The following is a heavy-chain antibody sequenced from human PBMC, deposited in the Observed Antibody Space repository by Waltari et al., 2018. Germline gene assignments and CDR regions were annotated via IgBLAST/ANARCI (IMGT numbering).Heavy chain of an antibody. CDR1: GGSFSGYY. CDR2: INHSGST. Sequence: QVQLQQWGAGLLKPSETLSLTCAVYGGSFSGYYWSWIRQPPGKGLEWIGEINHSGSTNYNPSLKSRVTISVDTSKNQFSLKLSSVTAADTAVYYCARMGSGSYQWFDPWGQGTLVTVSS. V-gene: IGHV4-34*01. D-gene: IGHD3-10*01. J-gene: IGHJ5*02. CDR3: ARMGSGSYQWFDP.